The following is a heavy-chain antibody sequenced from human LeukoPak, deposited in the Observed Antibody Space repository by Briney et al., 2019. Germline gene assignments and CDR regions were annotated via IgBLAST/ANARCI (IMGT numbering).Heavy chain of an antibody. Sequence: QPGGSLRLSCAASGFTFSSYEMNWVRQAPGKGLEWVSYISSSGSTIYYADSVKGRFTISRDNAKNSLYPQMNSLRAEDTAVYYCASGGDSSGWFTTYYFDYWGQGTLVTVSS. V-gene: IGHV3-48*03. CDR1: GFTFSSYE. CDR3: ASGGDSSGWFTTYYFDY. J-gene: IGHJ4*02. D-gene: IGHD6-19*01. CDR2: ISSSGSTI.